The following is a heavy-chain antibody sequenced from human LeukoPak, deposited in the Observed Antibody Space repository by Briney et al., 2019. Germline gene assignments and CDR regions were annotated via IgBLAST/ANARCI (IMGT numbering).Heavy chain of an antibody. D-gene: IGHD2-2*01. CDR1: GFTFSSYS. Sequence: GGSLRLSCAASGFTFSSYSMNWVREAPGKGLEWVPYISSSSSYIYYADSVKGRFTISRDNAKNSLYLQMNSLRAEDTAVYYCARRRRSSTSCSDFDYWGQGTLVTVSS. CDR2: ISSSSSYI. J-gene: IGHJ4*02. CDR3: ARRRRSSTSCSDFDY. V-gene: IGHV3-21*01.